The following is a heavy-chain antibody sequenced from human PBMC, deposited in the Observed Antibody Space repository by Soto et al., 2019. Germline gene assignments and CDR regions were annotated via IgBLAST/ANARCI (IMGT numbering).Heavy chain of an antibody. CDR1: GGSISSSNW. CDR2: IYHSGST. D-gene: IGHD3-16*01. J-gene: IGHJ3*02. V-gene: IGHV4-4*02. CDR3: ARVLGNDAFGS. Sequence: QVQLQESGPGLVKPSGTLSLTCAVSGGSISSSNWWSWVRQPPGKGLEWIGEIYHSGSTNYNPSPNSRVIISGHESRCRGSLKLCCASAAGLAVSECARVLGNDAFGSWGQGTMVAVSS.